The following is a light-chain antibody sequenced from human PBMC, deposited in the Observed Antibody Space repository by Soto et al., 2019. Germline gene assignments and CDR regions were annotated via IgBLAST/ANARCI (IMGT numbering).Light chain of an antibody. J-gene: IGLJ1*01. CDR2: DVT. CDR3: SSYTTSNTRQIV. V-gene: IGLV2-14*03. CDR1: SSDVGGYNY. Sequence: QSVLTQVASVSGSPGQSITISYTGTSSDVGGYNYVSWYQHHPGKAPKLIIYDVTNRPSGVSNPFSGSKSGNTASLTISGLQPEDEADYYCSSYTTSNTRQIVFGTGTKVTVL.